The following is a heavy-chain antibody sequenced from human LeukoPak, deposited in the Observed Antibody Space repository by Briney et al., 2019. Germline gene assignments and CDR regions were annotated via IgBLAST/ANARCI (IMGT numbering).Heavy chain of an antibody. J-gene: IGHJ6*03. D-gene: IGHD6-25*01. Sequence: ASVKVSCKASGYTFTSYGISWVRQAPGQGLEWMGGIIPIFGTANYAQKFQGRVTITTDESTSTAYMELSSLRSEDTAVYYCARVAAPSSWSPYYYYMDVWGKGTTVTVSS. CDR2: IIPIFGTA. V-gene: IGHV1-69*05. CDR1: GYTFTSYG. CDR3: ARVAAPSSWSPYYYYMDV.